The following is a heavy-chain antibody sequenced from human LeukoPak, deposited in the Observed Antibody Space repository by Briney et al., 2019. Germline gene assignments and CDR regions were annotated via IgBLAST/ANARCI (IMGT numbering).Heavy chain of an antibody. Sequence: ASVKVSCKASGYTFTSYAMHWVRQAPGQRPEWMGWINAGNGNTKYSQKFQGRVTITRDTSASTAYMELSSLRPEDTAVYYCARVQSAYCSSSSCYGGYFDYWGQGTLVTVPS. V-gene: IGHV1-3*01. CDR1: GYTFTSYA. J-gene: IGHJ4*02. D-gene: IGHD2-2*01. CDR2: INAGNGNT. CDR3: ARVQSAYCSSSSCYGGYFDY.